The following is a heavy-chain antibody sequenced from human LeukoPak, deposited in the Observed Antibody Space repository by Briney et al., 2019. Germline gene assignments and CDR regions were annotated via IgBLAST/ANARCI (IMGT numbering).Heavy chain of an antibody. J-gene: IGHJ4*02. CDR2: ISGSGGNT. D-gene: IGHD3-22*01. CDR1: GFTFSSYA. V-gene: IGHV3-23*01. Sequence: AGGSLRLSCAASGFTFSSYAMSWVRQAPGNGLEWVSAISGSGGNTYCADSVKGRFTISRDNSKNTLSLQMNSLRAEDTAVYYCARRPYYDSSGYYSYYFDYWGQGTLVTVSS. CDR3: ARRPYYDSSGYYSYYFDY.